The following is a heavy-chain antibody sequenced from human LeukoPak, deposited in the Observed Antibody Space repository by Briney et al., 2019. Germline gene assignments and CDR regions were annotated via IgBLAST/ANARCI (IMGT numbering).Heavy chain of an antibody. J-gene: IGHJ4*02. V-gene: IGHV4-34*01. Sequence: SETLSLTCAVYGGSLSGYYWSWIRQPPGKGLEWIGEINHSGSTNYNPSLKSRVTISVDTSKNQFSLKLSSVTAADTAVYYCARGRPHGYWGQGTLVTVSS. CDR3: ARGRPHGY. CDR1: GGSLSGYY. CDR2: INHSGST.